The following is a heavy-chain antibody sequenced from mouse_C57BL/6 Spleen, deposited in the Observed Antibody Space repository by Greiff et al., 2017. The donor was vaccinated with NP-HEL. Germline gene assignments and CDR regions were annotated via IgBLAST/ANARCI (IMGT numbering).Heavy chain of an antibody. V-gene: IGHV5-6*01. D-gene: IGHD2-4*01. J-gene: IGHJ3*01. CDR1: GFTFSSYG. CDR3: ARHDYGFAY. Sequence: EVKLMESGGDLVKPGGSLKLSCAASGFTFSSYGMSWVRQTPDKRLEWVATISSGGSYTYYPDSVKGRFTISRDNVKNTLYLQMSSLKSEDTAMYYCARHDYGFAYWGQGTLVTVSA. CDR2: ISSGGSYT.